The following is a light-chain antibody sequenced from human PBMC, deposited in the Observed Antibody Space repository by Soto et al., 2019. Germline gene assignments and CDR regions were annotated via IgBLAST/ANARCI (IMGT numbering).Light chain of an antibody. CDR3: QQRSNCWT. Sequence: EIVLTQSPATLSLSPGERAPLSYRASQSVSTFLGWYQHKPGQAPRLLIYDASNRATGIPTRFSGSGSGKDFTLTISSLEHEDFAVYYCQQRSNCWTFGQGTKVEIK. J-gene: IGKJ1*01. CDR1: QSVSTF. CDR2: DAS. V-gene: IGKV3-11*01.